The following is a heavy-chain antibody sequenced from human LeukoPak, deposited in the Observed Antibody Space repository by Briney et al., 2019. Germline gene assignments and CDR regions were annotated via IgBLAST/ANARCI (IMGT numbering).Heavy chain of an antibody. D-gene: IGHD2-8*01. Sequence: GGSLRLSCAASGFTLSNHWMTWVRQVPGRGPEWVANVNRDGSETYYLDSVKGRFTISRDNAKNSLYLQMDSLRAEDTALYYCVRNNAMDVWGQGTTVIVSS. CDR3: VRNNAMDV. CDR1: GFTLSNHW. CDR2: VNRDGSET. V-gene: IGHV3-7*03. J-gene: IGHJ6*02.